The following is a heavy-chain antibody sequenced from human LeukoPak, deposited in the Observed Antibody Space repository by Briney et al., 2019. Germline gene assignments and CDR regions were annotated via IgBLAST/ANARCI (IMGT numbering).Heavy chain of an antibody. D-gene: IGHD5-18*01. J-gene: IGHJ3*01. V-gene: IGHV3-74*01. CDR1: GFTLSDYW. CDR3: ATYVDTVRYDAFDV. Sequence: GGSLTLSCAASGFTLSDYWMHWVRQAPGKGLVLVSRISSDGSRVTYADSVKGRFTISRDNARNTLFLQMNSLRTEDAAVYYCATYVDTVRYDAFDVWGQGTMVTVSS. CDR2: ISSDGSRV.